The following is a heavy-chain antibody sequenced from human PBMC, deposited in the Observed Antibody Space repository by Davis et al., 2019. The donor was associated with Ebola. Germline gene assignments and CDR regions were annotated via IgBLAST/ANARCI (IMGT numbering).Heavy chain of an antibody. CDR2: IYHSGST. CDR3: AVGNSGSYFGAFDI. Sequence: SETLSLTCTVSGGSISSSSYYWGWIRQPPGKGLEWIGEIYHSGSTNYKPSLKSRVTISVDTSKKQFSLKLNSVTAADTAVYYCAVGNSGSYFGAFDIWGQGTMVTVSS. CDR1: GGSISSSSYY. J-gene: IGHJ3*02. V-gene: IGHV4-39*07. D-gene: IGHD1-26*01.